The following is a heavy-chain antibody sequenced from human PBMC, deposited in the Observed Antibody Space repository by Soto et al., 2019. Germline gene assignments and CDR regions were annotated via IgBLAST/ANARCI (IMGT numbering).Heavy chain of an antibody. V-gene: IGHV1-69*13. CDR1: GGTFSSYA. Sequence: SVKVSCKASGGTFSSYAISWVRQAPGQGLEWMGGIIPIFGTANYAQKFQGRVTITADESTSTAYMELSSLRSEDTAVYYCARNQWDAVAGKGKGYCCYFGMDVWGQGTTVTVSS. J-gene: IGHJ6*02. CDR2: IIPIFGTA. CDR3: ARNQWDAVAGKGKGYCCYFGMDV. D-gene: IGHD6-19*01.